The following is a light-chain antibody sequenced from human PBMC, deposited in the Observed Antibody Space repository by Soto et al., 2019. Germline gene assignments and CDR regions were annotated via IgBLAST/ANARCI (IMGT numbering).Light chain of an antibody. CDR2: GAS. Sequence: VLTQSPGTLSLSLGXXATXSCRASQSVTGRYLAWYQQKPGQAPRLLIYGASSRASGIPDRFSGSGSGTDFTLTISRLDPEDFAVYYCQQYGDSLTFGGGTKVEIK. V-gene: IGKV3-20*01. CDR1: QSVTGRY. J-gene: IGKJ4*01. CDR3: QQYGDSLT.